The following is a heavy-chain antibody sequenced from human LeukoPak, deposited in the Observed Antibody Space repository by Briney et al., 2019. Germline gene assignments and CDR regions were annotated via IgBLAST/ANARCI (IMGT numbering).Heavy chain of an antibody. Sequence: PSETLSLTCTVSGDSITNYYWASIRQSAGSGLEWIGRMYTTGSTKYRPSFESRVTMPRDASKNQCSLELSSVTAADTAVYYCARRVKNPRYCSSTSGDAFNYFDYWGQGTLVTVSS. J-gene: IGHJ4*02. V-gene: IGHV4-4*07. CDR3: ARRVKNPRYCSSTSGDAFNYFDY. CDR1: GDSITNYY. CDR2: MYTTGST. D-gene: IGHD2-2*01.